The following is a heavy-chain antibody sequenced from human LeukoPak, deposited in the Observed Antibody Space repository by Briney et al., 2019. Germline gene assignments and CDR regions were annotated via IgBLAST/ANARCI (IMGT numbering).Heavy chain of an antibody. Sequence: SVKVSCKASGGTFSSYSISWVRQAPGQGLEWMGGIIPIFDTADYAQKFQGRVTITADESTSTAYMELSSLRSEDTAVYYCARGTGAIPNDYWGQGTLVTVSS. V-gene: IGHV1-69*13. CDR3: ARGTGAIPNDY. CDR2: IIPIFDTA. CDR1: GGTFSSYS. J-gene: IGHJ4*02. D-gene: IGHD1-26*01.